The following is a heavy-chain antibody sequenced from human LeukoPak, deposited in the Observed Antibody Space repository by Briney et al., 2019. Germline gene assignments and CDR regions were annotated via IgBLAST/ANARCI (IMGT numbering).Heavy chain of an antibody. Sequence: SWIRQPPGKGLEWIGEINDSGSTNYNASLKSRVTISVDTSKSQFSLKLSSVTTADTAVYYCARGDCSSTTCPFDYWGQGTLVTVSS. V-gene: IGHV4-34*09. CDR2: INDSGST. CDR3: ARGDCSSTTCPFDY. J-gene: IGHJ4*02. D-gene: IGHD2-2*01.